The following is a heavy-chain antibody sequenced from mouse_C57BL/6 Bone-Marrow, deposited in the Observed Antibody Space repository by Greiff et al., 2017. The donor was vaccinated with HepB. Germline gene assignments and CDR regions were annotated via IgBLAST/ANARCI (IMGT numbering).Heavy chain of an antibody. Sequence: EVQLQQSGPELVKPGASVKIPCKASGYTFTDYNMDWVKQSHGKSLEWIGDINPNNGGTIYNQKFKGKATLNVDKSSSPAYMELRSLTSEDTAVYDWARGDDGSSQTGTYLYFDVWGTGTTVTVSS. J-gene: IGHJ1*03. CDR1: GYTFTDYN. CDR3: ARGDDGSSQTGTYLYFDV. CDR2: INPNNGGT. V-gene: IGHV1-18*01. D-gene: IGHD1-1*01.